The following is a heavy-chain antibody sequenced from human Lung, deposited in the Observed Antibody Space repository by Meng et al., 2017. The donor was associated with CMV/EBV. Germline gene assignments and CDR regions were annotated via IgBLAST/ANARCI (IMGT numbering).Heavy chain of an antibody. V-gene: IGHV3-7*01. CDR1: GFTFRSYW. CDR2: IKQDGSEK. J-gene: IGHJ6*02. D-gene: IGHD3-3*01. Sequence: ESXKISXPGSGFTFRSYWMSWVRQAPGKGLEWVANIKQDGSEKYYVDSVKGRFTISRDNAKNSLYLQMNSLRAEDTAVYYCARDRFEDYDFWSGYSLTDYYGMDVWGQGTXVTVSS. CDR3: ARDRFEDYDFWSGYSLTDYYGMDV.